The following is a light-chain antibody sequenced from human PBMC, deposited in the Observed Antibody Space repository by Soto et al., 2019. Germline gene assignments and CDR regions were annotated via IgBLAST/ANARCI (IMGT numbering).Light chain of an antibody. CDR1: QSISSN. CDR3: QQYSNWPPET. CDR2: GAS. V-gene: IGKV3D-15*01. Sequence: EIVMTQSPATLSVSPGARATLSCRASQSISSNLAWYQQKPGQAPRLLIYGASTRATGIAARFSGSGSGTEFTLTISSLQSEDFAVYYCQQYSNWPPETFGQGTKVEIK. J-gene: IGKJ1*01.